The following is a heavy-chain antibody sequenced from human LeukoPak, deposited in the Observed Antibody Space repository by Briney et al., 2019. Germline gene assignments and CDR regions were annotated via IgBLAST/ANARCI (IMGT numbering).Heavy chain of an antibody. CDR1: GGSISSGGYY. D-gene: IGHD5/OR15-5a*01. CDR3: ARDAVSDAFDI. J-gene: IGHJ3*02. V-gene: IGHV4-31*03. Sequence: PSQTLSLTCTVSGGSISSGGYYWSWIRQHPGTGLEWIGYIYYSGSTYYNPSLKSRVTISVDTSKNQFSLKLSSVTAADTAVYYCARDAVSDAFDIWGQGTMVTVSS. CDR2: IYYSGST.